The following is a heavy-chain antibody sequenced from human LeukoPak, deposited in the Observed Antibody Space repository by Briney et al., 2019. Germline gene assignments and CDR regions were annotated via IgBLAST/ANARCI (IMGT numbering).Heavy chain of an antibody. Sequence: GGSLRLSCAASGFTFSSYAMNWVRQAPGKGLEWVSVIHNTGEKTFYRDSVKGRFTISRDNSKNTLHLQMNSLRVEDTALYYCAKDHRGYFFGMDVWGQGTTVIVSS. CDR1: GFTFSSYA. J-gene: IGHJ6*02. CDR3: AKDHRGYFFGMDV. CDR2: IHNTGEKT. V-gene: IGHV3-23*01. D-gene: IGHD2-15*01.